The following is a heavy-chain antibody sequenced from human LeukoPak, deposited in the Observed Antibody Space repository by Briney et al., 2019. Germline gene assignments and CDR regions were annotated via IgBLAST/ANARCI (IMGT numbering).Heavy chain of an antibody. V-gene: IGHV3-9*01. J-gene: IGHJ4*02. CDR1: GFTFDDFA. D-gene: IGHD6-6*01. Sequence: GRSLRLSCAASGFTFDDFAMHWVRQAPGKGLEWVSSISWNSGTLAYADSVKGRFTISRDNAKNSLYLQMNSLRAEDTALYYCAKDYIEYSSSPFWSYFDYWGQGTLVTVSS. CDR3: AKDYIEYSSSPFWSYFDY. CDR2: ISWNSGTL.